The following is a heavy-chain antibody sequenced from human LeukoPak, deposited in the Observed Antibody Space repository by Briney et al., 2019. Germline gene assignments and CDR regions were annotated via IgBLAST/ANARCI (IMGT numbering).Heavy chain of an antibody. D-gene: IGHD1-26*01. Sequence: ASETLSLTCAVYGGSFSGYYWSWIRQPPGKGLEWIGEINHSGSTNYNPSLKSRVTISVDTSKNQFSLKLSSVTAADTAVYSCARDDRGRPWEWFDPWGQGTLVTVSS. CDR2: INHSGST. CDR1: GGSFSGYY. V-gene: IGHV4-34*01. CDR3: ARDDRGRPWEWFDP. J-gene: IGHJ5*02.